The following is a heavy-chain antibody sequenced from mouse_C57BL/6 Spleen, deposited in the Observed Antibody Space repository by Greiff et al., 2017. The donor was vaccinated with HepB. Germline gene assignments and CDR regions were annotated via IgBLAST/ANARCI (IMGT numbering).Heavy chain of an antibody. D-gene: IGHD1-1*01. CDR1: GYSFTDYN. CDR3: ARSYYGSRNWYFDV. J-gene: IGHJ1*03. Sequence: VHVKQSGPELVKPGASVKISCKASGYSFTDYNMNWVKQSNGKSLEWIGVINPNYGTTSYNQKFKGKATLTVDQSSSTAYMQLNSLTSEDSAVYYCARSYYGSRNWYFDVWGTGTTVTVSS. CDR2: INPNYGTT. V-gene: IGHV1-39*01.